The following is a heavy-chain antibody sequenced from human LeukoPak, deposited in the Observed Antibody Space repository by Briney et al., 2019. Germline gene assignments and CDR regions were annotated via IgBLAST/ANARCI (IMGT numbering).Heavy chain of an antibody. CDR1: GGSISSSSYY. V-gene: IGHV4-39*07. CDR2: IYYSGTT. J-gene: IGHJ4*02. CDR3: AKPPSRLTFGPPRDY. Sequence: SETLSLTCTVSGGSISSSSYYWGWIRQPPGKGLEWIGSIYYSGTTYYNPSLKSRVTISDDTSKNQFSLKLSSVTAADTAVYYCAKPPSRLTFGPPRDYWGQGTLVTVSS. D-gene: IGHD3-16*01.